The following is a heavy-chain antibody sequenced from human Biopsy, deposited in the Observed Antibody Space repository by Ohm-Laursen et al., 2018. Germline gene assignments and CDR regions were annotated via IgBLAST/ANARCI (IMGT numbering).Heavy chain of an antibody. D-gene: IGHD3-22*01. Sequence: SETLSLTCSVSNVSFSSFYWSWIRQPAGKGLEWIGRIYPGGSTNYNPSLKSRVTMSVDTSKKQLSLRLRSVTAADTAMYYCASVVLGPTNDAFDLWGQGTMVVVSS. J-gene: IGHJ3*01. CDR1: NVSFSSFY. CDR2: IYPGGST. V-gene: IGHV4-4*07. CDR3: ASVVLGPTNDAFDL.